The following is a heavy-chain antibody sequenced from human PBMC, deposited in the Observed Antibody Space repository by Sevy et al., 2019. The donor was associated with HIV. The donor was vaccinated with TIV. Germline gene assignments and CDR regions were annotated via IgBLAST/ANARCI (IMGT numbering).Heavy chain of an antibody. D-gene: IGHD1-26*01. CDR2: IYYNGHI. J-gene: IGHJ4*02. CDR1: GGSITSLY. CDR3: AGENAWGRGYS. V-gene: IGHV4-59*08. Sequence: SETLSLTCTVSGGSITSLYWNWIRQPPGKGLEWIANIYYNGHINYNPSLKRRVTLSLETSKNQFSLRLSSGTAADTAMYYCAGENAWGRGYSWGQGTLVTVSS.